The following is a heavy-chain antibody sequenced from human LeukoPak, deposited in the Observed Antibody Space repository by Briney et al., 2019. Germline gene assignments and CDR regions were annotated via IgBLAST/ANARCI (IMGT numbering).Heavy chain of an antibody. V-gene: IGHV3-7*01. Sequence: GGSLRLSCAASGLTFSSYSMNWVRQAPGKGLEWVANIKQDGSEKYYVDSVKGRFTISRDNAKNSLYLQMNSLRAEDTAVYYCARDYSGSYFDYWGQGTLVTVSS. CDR1: GLTFSSYS. J-gene: IGHJ4*02. CDR3: ARDYSGSYFDY. D-gene: IGHD1-26*01. CDR2: IKQDGSEK.